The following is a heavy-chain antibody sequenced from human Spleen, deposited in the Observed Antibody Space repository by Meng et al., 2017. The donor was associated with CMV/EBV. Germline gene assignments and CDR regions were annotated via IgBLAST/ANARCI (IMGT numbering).Heavy chain of an antibody. Sequence: SETLSLTCTVSGGSISSSSYYWGWIRQPPGKGLEWIGSIYYSGSTYYNPSLKSRVTISVDTSKNQFSLKLRSVTAADTAVYYCARDTENDFNAFDIWGRGTMVTVSS. CDR2: IYYSGST. CDR1: GGSISSSSYY. J-gene: IGHJ3*02. CDR3: ARDTENDFNAFDI. V-gene: IGHV4-39*07. D-gene: IGHD3-3*01.